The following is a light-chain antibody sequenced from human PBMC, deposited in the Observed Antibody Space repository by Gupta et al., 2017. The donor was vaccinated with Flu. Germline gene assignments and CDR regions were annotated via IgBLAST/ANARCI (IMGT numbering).Light chain of an antibody. CDR1: QSISSN. J-gene: IGKJ4*01. CDR3: QQYNNWL. Sequence: EVVMTQSPATLSVSPGERATLSCRASQSISSNLAWYQQKPGQAPRLLIYGASTRATGIPARFSDSGSGTEFTLTISSLQSEDFAVYYCQQYNNWLFGAGTKVEIK. CDR2: GAS. V-gene: IGKV3-15*01.